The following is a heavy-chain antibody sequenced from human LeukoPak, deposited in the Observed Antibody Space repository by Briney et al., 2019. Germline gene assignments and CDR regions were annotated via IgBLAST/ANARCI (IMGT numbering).Heavy chain of an antibody. CDR3: ARQVYCSSTSCSELDWFDP. Sequence: SETLSLTCTVSGGSISSGGYSWSWIRQPPGKGLEWIVYLYHSGSTYYNPSLKSRVTISVDRSKNQFSLKLSSVTAADTAVYYCARQVYCSSTSCSELDWFDPWGQGTLVTVSS. CDR2: LYHSGST. CDR1: GGSISSGGYS. D-gene: IGHD2-2*01. J-gene: IGHJ5*02. V-gene: IGHV4-30-2*01.